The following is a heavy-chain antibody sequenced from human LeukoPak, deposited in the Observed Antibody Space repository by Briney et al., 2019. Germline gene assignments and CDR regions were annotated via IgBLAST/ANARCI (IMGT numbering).Heavy chain of an antibody. V-gene: IGHV3-23*01. J-gene: IGHJ6*02. CDR1: GFTFSSYA. CDR2: ISGSGGST. D-gene: IGHD3-22*01. Sequence: GGSLRLSCAASGFTFSSYAMSWVRQAPGKGLEWVSAISGSGGSTYYADSVKGRFTISRDNSKNTLYLQMNSLRAEDTAVYYCAKGDDSSGYYYRWWYYGMDVWGQGTRSPSP. CDR3: AKGDDSSGYYYRWWYYGMDV.